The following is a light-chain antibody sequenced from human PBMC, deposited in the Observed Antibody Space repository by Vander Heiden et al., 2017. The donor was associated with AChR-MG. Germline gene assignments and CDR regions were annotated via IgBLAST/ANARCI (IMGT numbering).Light chain of an antibody. CDR3: QQEGSSPRT. CDR1: QSVSSSY. J-gene: IGKJ1*01. CDR2: GAS. V-gene: IGKV3-20*01. Sequence: EIVLTQSPGTLSLSPGERATLSCSARQSVSSSYLAWYQQKPGQAPRLLIYGASSRATGSPDRFSGSGSGTDFTLTISRLEPEDFAVYYCQQEGSSPRTFGQGTKVEIK.